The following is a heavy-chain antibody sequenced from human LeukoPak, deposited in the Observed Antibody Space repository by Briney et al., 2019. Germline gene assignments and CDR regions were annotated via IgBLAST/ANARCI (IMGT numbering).Heavy chain of an antibody. D-gene: IGHD6-13*01. V-gene: IGHV4-30-4*07. J-gene: IGHJ4*02. CDR1: GGSISSGGYS. CDR2: IYYSGST. Sequence: SETLSLTCAVSGGSISSGGYSWSWIRQPPGKGLEWIGYIYYSGSTYYNPSLKSRVTISVDTSKNQFSLKLSSVTAADTAVYYCARDILATSIAAPYYWGQGTLVTVSS. CDR3: ARDILATSIAAPYY.